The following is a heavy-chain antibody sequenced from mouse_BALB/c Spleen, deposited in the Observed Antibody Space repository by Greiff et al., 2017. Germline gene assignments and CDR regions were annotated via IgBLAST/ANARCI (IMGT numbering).Heavy chain of an antibody. D-gene: IGHD6-1*01. CDR1: GYSITSGYS. CDR2: ISYDGSN. CDR3: ARALRALRFDY. V-gene: IGHV3-6*02. J-gene: IGHJ2*01. Sequence: EVKLEESGPGLVKPSQSLSLTCSVTGYSITSGYSWNWIRQFPGNKLEWMGYISYDGSNNYNPSLKNRISITRDTSKNQFFLKLNSVTTEDTATYYCARALRALRFDYWGQGTTLTVSS.